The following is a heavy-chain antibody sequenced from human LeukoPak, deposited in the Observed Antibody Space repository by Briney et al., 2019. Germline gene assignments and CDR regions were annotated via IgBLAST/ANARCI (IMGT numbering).Heavy chain of an antibody. CDR3: ARDGGVVVLDY. CDR2: ISSSSSYI. CDR1: GFTFSSYE. V-gene: IGHV3-21*01. Sequence: GGSLRLSCAASGFTFSSYEMNWVRQAPGKGLEWVSSISSSSSYIYYADSVKGRFTISRDNAKNSLYLQMNSLRAEDTAVYYCARDGGVVVLDYWGQGTLVTVSS. D-gene: IGHD2-8*02. J-gene: IGHJ4*02.